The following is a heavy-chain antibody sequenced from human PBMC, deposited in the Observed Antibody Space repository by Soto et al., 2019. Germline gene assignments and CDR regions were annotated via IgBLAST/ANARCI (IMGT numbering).Heavy chain of an antibody. D-gene: IGHD3-22*01. CDR1: GDSVTSDSYF. CDR3: ARHDYSDRAFDL. Sequence: SETLSLTCTVSGDSVTSDSYFWSWIRQPPGKGLEWIGNSYYSGYYSGSTNHNPSLKSRVTVSVDTSKNQFSLKLRSVTTADTAVYYCARHDYSDRAFDLWGQGTMVTVSS. J-gene: IGHJ3*01. V-gene: IGHV4-61*01. CDR2: SYYSGYYSGST.